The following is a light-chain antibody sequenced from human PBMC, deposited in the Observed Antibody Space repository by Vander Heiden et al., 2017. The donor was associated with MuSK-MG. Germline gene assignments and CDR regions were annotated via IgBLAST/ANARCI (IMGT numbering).Light chain of an antibody. CDR1: KLGSKY. V-gene: IGLV3-1*01. Sequence: SYELTQPPSVSVSPGQTATIACSGDKLGSKYVCWYQQKAGQSPVLIMFQDNKRPPGFPERFSGSNSGNTATLTITGTQAMDEADYYCHAWDTISTGVFGTGTKVTVL. CDR3: HAWDTISTGV. CDR2: QDN. J-gene: IGLJ1*01.